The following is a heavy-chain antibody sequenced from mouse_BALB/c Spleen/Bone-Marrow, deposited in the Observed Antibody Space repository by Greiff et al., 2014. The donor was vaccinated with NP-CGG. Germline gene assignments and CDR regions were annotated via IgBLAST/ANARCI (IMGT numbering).Heavy chain of an antibody. J-gene: IGHJ2*01. D-gene: IGHD1-1*01. CDR1: GFNIKDTY. Sequence: EVQLQESGAELVKPGASVKLSCTASGFNIKDTYMHWVKQRPEQGLEWIGRIDPANGNTKYDPKFQGKATITADTPSNTAYLQLSSLTSEDTAVYYCARSYGSSPFDYWGQGTTLTVSS. V-gene: IGHV14-3*02. CDR3: ARSYGSSPFDY. CDR2: IDPANGNT.